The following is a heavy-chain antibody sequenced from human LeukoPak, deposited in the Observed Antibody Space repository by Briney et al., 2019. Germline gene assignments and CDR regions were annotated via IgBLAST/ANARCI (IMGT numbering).Heavy chain of an antibody. Sequence: PGGSLRLSCAASGFTFSSHWMHWVRQAPGKGLVWVSRINGDGSNTTYADSVKGRFTISRDNAKNTLYLQTNSLRAEDTAVYHCARSKSWYSTDALDIWGQGTMVTVSS. CDR1: GFTFSSHW. J-gene: IGHJ3*02. D-gene: IGHD2-15*01. CDR3: ARSKSWYSTDALDI. CDR2: INGDGSNT. V-gene: IGHV3-74*03.